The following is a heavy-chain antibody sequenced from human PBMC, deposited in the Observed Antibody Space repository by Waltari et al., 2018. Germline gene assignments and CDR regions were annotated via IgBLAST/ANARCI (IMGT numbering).Heavy chain of an antibody. CDR2: FSSDGTND. D-gene: IGHD6-19*01. V-gene: IGHV3-30-3*01. J-gene: IGHJ4*02. Sequence: VRQAPGKGLEWVAIFSSDGTNDPYLDSVKGLFTISRGNSKKTLCLRMDSLRPEDTALYSCARVNQPYSTGWNPLDSWGQGTLVTVSP. CDR3: ARVNQPYSTGWNPLDS.